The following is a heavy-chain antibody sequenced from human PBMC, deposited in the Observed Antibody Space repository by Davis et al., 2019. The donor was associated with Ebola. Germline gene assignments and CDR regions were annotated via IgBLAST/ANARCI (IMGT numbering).Heavy chain of an antibody. Sequence: GESLKISCAASGFTFSTYGMHWVRQAPGKGLEWVALIRYDGNNKYYADSVKGRFTISRDNSKNTLYLQMNSLRPEDTAVYYCGKDGDSGDYWGYFDSCGQGTLVTVSS. CDR1: GFTFSTYG. CDR3: GKDGDSGDYWGYFDS. V-gene: IGHV3-30*02. D-gene: IGHD4-17*01. J-gene: IGHJ4*02. CDR2: IRYDGNNK.